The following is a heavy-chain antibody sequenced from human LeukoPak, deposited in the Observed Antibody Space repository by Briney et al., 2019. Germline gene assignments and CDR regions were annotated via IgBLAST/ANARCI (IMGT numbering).Heavy chain of an antibody. CDR3: ARGSGSPYYYGMDV. CDR2: IYYSETT. CDR1: GVSSSSYY. J-gene: IGHJ6*02. Sequence: SVTLSLTSTVSGVSSSSYYWSWIRQPPGKELEWLGYIYYSETTNYNPSLKSRVTISVDMSKNQFSLKLSSVTAADTAVYYCARGSGSPYYYGMDVWGQGTTVTVSS. D-gene: IGHD2-15*01. V-gene: IGHV4-59*01.